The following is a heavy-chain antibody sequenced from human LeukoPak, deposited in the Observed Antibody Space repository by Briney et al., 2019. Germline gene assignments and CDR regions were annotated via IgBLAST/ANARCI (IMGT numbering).Heavy chain of an antibody. J-gene: IGHJ4*02. CDR3: ARGFDYGDYGPSYYFDY. Sequence: ASVKVSCKASGGTFSSYAISWVRQAPGQGLEWMGGIIPIFGTANYAQKFQGRVTITADKSTSTAYMELSSLRSEDTAVYYCARGFDYGDYGPSYYFDYWGQGTLVTVSP. V-gene: IGHV1-69*06. CDR2: IIPIFGTA. CDR1: GGTFSSYA. D-gene: IGHD4-17*01.